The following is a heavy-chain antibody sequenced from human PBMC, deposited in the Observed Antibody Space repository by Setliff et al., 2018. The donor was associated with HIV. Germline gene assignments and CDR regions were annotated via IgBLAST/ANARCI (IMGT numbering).Heavy chain of an antibody. D-gene: IGHD3-10*01. CDR2: IYYSGST. Sequence: PSETLSLTCTVSGGSISSSSYYWGWIRQPPGKGLEWIGSIYYSGSTYYNPSLKSRVTISVDTSKNQFSLKLSSVTAADTAVYYCARILTLLWFWESNFDYWGQGTLVTVSS. V-gene: IGHV4-39*01. J-gene: IGHJ4*02. CDR3: ARILTLLWFWESNFDY. CDR1: GGSISSSSYY.